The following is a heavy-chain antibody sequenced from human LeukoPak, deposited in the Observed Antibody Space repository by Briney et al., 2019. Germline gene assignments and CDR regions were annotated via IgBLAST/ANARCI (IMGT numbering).Heavy chain of an antibody. Sequence: SETLSLTCTVSGGSISSYYWSWIRQPPGKGLEWIGYIYYSGSTNYNPSLKSRVTISVDTSKNQFSLKLSSVTAADTAVYYCARLRRQWLVRYLDYWGQGTLVTVSS. CDR3: ARLRRQWLVRYLDY. J-gene: IGHJ4*02. CDR2: IYYSGST. CDR1: GGSISSYY. D-gene: IGHD6-19*01. V-gene: IGHV4-59*01.